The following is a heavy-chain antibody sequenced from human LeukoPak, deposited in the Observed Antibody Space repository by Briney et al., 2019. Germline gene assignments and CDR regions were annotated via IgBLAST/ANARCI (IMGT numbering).Heavy chain of an antibody. CDR3: AKETTLGYCSSTSCPPDY. D-gene: IGHD2-2*01. CDR1: GFTFSSYA. CDR2: ISGSGGST. Sequence: PGGSLRLSCAASGFTFSSYAMSWVRQAPGKGLEWVSAISGSGGSTYYADSVKGRFTISRDNSKNTLYLQMNSLRAEDTAVYYCAKETTLGYCSSTSCPPDYWGQGTLVTISS. J-gene: IGHJ4*02. V-gene: IGHV3-23*01.